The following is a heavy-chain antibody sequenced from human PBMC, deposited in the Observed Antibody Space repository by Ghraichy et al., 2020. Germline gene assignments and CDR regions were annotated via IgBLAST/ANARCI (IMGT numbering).Heavy chain of an antibody. Sequence: SETLSLTCAVYGGSFSGYYCSWVRQPPGKGLEWIGEINHSGSTSYSPSLKSRVTISVDTSKNHFSLKLSSVTAADTAVYYCARVSTMVRGVNWGQGTLVTVSS. CDR3: ARVSTMVRGVN. J-gene: IGHJ4*02. CDR2: INHSGST. V-gene: IGHV4-34*01. CDR1: GGSFSGYY. D-gene: IGHD3-10*01.